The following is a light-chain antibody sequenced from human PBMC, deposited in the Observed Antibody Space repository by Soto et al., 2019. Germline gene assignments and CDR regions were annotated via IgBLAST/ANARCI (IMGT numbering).Light chain of an antibody. Sequence: DVVMTQSPLSLPVTLGQPASISCRSSHSLVYTDGNTYWNWFQQRPGQSPRRLIYKVPHRDSGVPDIFNGSGSATGFRLKIRSVQADEVRNYYCFQGRSWPPTFGGGPNVQIQ. CDR3: FQGRSWPPT. CDR2: KVP. V-gene: IGKV2-30*01. CDR1: HSLVYTDGNTY. J-gene: IGKJ4*01.